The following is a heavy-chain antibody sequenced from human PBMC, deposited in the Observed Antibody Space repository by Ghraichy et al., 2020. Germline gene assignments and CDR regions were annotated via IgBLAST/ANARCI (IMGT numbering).Heavy chain of an antibody. CDR1: GYTFTSYG. D-gene: IGHD6-19*01. V-gene: IGHV1-18*01. CDR2: ISAYNGNT. Sequence: ASVKVSCKASGYTFTSYGISWVRQAPRQGLEWMGWISAYNGNTNYAQKLQGRVTMTTDTSTSTAYMELRSLRSDDTAVYYCARGIAVAAAPTTWYYGMDVWGQGTTVTVSS. CDR3: ARGIAVAAAPTTWYYGMDV. J-gene: IGHJ6*02.